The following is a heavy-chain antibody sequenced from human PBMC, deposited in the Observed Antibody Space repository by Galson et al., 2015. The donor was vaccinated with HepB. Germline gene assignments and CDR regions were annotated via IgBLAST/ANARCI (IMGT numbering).Heavy chain of an antibody. D-gene: IGHD3-10*01. Sequence: SLRLSCAASGFTFSNAWMNWVRQAPGKGLGWVGRIKSKTDGGTTDYAAPVKGRFTISRDDSKNTLYLQMNSLKTEDTAVYYCTTRYGSGSYYMGAFFYYYYGMDVWGQGTTVTVSS. CDR1: GFTFSNAW. CDR2: IKSKTDGGTT. V-gene: IGHV3-15*07. CDR3: TTRYGSGSYYMGAFFYYYYGMDV. J-gene: IGHJ6*02.